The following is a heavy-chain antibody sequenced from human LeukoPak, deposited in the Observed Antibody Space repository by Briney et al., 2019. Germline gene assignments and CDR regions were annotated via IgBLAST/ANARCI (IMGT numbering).Heavy chain of an antibody. V-gene: IGHV4-38-2*02. D-gene: IGHD6-19*01. CDR1: GYSISSGYY. CDR2: IYHSGST. CDR3: ARDGRWLALNWFDP. J-gene: IGHJ5*02. Sequence: SETLSLTCAVSGYSISSGYYWGWIRQPPGKGLEWIGSIYHSGSTYYNPSLKGRVTISVDTSKNQFSLKLSSVTAADTAVYYCARDGRWLALNWFDPWGQGTLVTVSS.